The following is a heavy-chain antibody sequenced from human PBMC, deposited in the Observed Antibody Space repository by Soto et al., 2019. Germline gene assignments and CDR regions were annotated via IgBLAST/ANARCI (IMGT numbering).Heavy chain of an antibody. J-gene: IGHJ6*02. Sequence: SETLSLTCTVSGGSISSYYWSWIRQPPGKGLEWIGYIYYSGSTNYNPSLKSRVTISVDTSKNQFSLKLSSVTAADTAVYYCARDVRGYYYGMDVWGQGTTVTVSS. D-gene: IGHD3-16*01. V-gene: IGHV4-59*01. CDR3: ARDVRGYYYGMDV. CDR1: GGSISSYY. CDR2: IYYSGST.